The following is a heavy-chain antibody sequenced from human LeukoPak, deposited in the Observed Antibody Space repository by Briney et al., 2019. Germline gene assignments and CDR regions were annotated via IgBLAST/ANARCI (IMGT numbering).Heavy chain of an antibody. CDR2: INPNSGGT. D-gene: IGHD3-22*01. CDR3: ARSLDYYDSSGYRFDY. J-gene: IGHJ4*02. CDR1: GYTFTGYY. V-gene: IGHV1-2*02. Sequence: ASVKVSCKASGYTFTGYYMHWVRQAPGQGLEGMGWINPNSGGTNYAQKFQGRVTMTRDTSISTAYMELSRLRSDDTAVYYCARSLDYYDSSGYRFDYWGQGTLVTVSS.